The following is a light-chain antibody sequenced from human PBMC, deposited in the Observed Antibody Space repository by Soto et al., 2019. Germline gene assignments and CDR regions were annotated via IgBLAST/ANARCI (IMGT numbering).Light chain of an antibody. CDR1: SSDVGKYDF. Sequence: QSALTQPPSASGSPGQSVTISCTGTSSDVGKYDFVSWYQQHPGKAPKVMIYEVSDRPSGVSNRFSGSKSGNTASLTISGLQAEDEAHYYCSSYTSTKVLFGGGTKLTVL. V-gene: IGLV2-14*01. J-gene: IGLJ2*01. CDR2: EVS. CDR3: SSYTSTKVL.